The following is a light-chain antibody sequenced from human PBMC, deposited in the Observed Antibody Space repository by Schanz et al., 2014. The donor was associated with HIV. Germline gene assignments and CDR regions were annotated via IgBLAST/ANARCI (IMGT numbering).Light chain of an antibody. CDR3: SVYIRGSSWV. J-gene: IGLJ2*01. CDR1: SRDIGSYNF. CDR2: EVN. V-gene: IGLV2-14*01. Sequence: QSALTQPASVSGSPGQSISISCTGTSRDIGSYNFVSWYQHHPAEPPKLIIYEVNKRPSGVSHRFSGSRSGNTASLTISGLQAEDEADYHCSVYIRGSSWVFGGGTKLTVL.